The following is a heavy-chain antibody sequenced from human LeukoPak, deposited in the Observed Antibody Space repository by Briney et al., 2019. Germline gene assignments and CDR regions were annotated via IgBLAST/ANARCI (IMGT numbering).Heavy chain of an antibody. CDR1: GFTFSSYA. D-gene: IGHD3-22*01. CDR2: ISGSGGST. CDR3: AKVRSSGSIRVVVAWYRYLYFQH. V-gene: IGHV3-23*01. Sequence: GGSLRLSCAASGFTFSSYAMSWVRQAPGKGLECVSAISGSGGSTYYADSVKGRFTISRDNSKNTLYLQMNSLRAEDTAVYYCAKVRSSGSIRVVVAWYRYLYFQHWGQGTLVTVSS. J-gene: IGHJ1*01.